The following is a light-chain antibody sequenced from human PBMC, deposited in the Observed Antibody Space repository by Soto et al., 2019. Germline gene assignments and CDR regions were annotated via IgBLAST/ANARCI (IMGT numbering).Light chain of an antibody. J-gene: IGLJ1*01. Sequence: QSALTQPASVSGSPGQSITISCTGTSSDVGGYNYVSWYQQPPGKAPKLMIYDVSNRPSGVSNRFSGYKSGNTASLTISGPQAEDEAEYYCSSYTSSSTLYVFGTGTKLTVL. CDR2: DVS. V-gene: IGLV2-14*01. CDR3: SSYTSSSTLYV. CDR1: SSDVGGYNY.